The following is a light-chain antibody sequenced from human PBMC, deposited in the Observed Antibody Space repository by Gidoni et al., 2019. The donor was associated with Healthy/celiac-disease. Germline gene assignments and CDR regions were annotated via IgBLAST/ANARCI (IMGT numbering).Light chain of an antibody. J-gene: IGLJ2*01. CDR3: QVWYSSTV. Sequence: SYELTQPLSVSVALGQTARITCGGNNIGSKNVHWYQQKPGQAPVLVIYRDSNRPSGIPERFSGSNSGNTATLTISRAQAGDEADYYCQVWYSSTVFGGWTKLTVL. CDR1: NIGSKN. CDR2: RDS. V-gene: IGLV3-9*01.